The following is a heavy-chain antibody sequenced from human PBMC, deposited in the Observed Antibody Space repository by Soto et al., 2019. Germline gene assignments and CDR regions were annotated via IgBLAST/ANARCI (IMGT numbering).Heavy chain of an antibody. J-gene: IGHJ4*02. CDR3: AKGRGQKWNFDY. Sequence: EVQLLESGGGSVQPGGSLRLSRAASGFTFSSYAMHWVRRPPGKGLEWVSSISGSGGTAYYADSVKGRFSISRDSLVNTLYLQMNSLRAEDTAVYYCAKGRGQKWNFDYWGQGTLVTVSP. D-gene: IGHD3-10*01. CDR1: GFTFSSYA. V-gene: IGHV3-23*01. CDR2: ISGSGGTA.